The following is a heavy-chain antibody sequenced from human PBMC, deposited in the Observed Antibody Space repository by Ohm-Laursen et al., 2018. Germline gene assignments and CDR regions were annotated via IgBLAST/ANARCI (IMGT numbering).Heavy chain of an antibody. J-gene: IGHJ6*02. CDR2: VSTSGST. CDR3: ARDRGYSYVYYGMDV. V-gene: IGHV4-4*07. CDR1: GDSISSYY. Sequence: PSETLSLTCTVSGDSISSYYWSWIRQPAGKGLQWIGRVSTSGSTNYNPSLKSRVTISVDTSKNQFSLKLSSVTATDTAVYYCARDRGYSYVYYGMDVWGQGTTVTVSS. D-gene: IGHD5-18*01.